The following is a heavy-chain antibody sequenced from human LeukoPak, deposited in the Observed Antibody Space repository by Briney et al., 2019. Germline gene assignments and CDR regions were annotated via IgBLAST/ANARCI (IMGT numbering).Heavy chain of an antibody. CDR2: INHSGST. CDR1: GGSFSGYY. CDR3: ARGQAWYYYDSSGYYLY. D-gene: IGHD3-22*01. J-gene: IGHJ4*02. V-gene: IGHV4-34*01. Sequence: PSETLSLTCVVYGGSFSGYYWSWIRQPPGKGLEWIGEINHSGSTNYNPSLKSRVTISVDTSKNQFSLKLSSVTAADTAVYYCARGQAWYYYDSSGYYLYWGQGTLVTVSS.